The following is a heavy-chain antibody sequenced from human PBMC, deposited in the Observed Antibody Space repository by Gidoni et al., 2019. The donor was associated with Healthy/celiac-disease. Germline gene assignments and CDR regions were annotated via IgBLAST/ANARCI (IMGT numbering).Heavy chain of an antibody. J-gene: IGHJ4*02. D-gene: IGHD2-15*01. CDR3: VKDWGELYCSGGSCKSRYFDY. Sequence: VKGRLAISRDNSKNTLYLQMSSLRAEDTAVYYCVKDWGELYCSGGSCKSRYFDYWGQGTLVTVSS. V-gene: IGHV3-64D*09.